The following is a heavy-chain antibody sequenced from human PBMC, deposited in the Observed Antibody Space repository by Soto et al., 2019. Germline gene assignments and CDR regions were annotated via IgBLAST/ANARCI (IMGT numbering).Heavy chain of an antibody. Sequence: QVQLVQSGAEVKKPGSSVKVSCKASGGTFSSYAISWVRQAPGQGLEWMGGIIPIFGTANYAQKFQGRVTITADESTSTAYRELGSLRSEDTAVYYCAGAPPTVTLWFDPWGQGTLVTVSS. CDR2: IIPIFGTA. D-gene: IGHD4-4*01. CDR1: GGTFSSYA. V-gene: IGHV1-69*12. CDR3: AGAPPTVTLWFDP. J-gene: IGHJ5*02.